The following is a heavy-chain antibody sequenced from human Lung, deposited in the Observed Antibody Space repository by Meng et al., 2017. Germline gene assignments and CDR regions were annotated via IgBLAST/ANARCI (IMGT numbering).Heavy chain of an antibody. CDR1: GGSISSSNW. CDR2: IYHSGGT. Sequence: QVQLQESGPGLVKPSGTLPLTCGVSGGSISSSNWWSWVRQPPGKGLEWIGEIYHSGGTKYNPSLKSRVTISVDKSKNQFSLKLSSVTAADTAVYYCARGLGEAVVPRTMFDYWGQGTLVTVSS. J-gene: IGHJ4*02. D-gene: IGHD2-2*01. V-gene: IGHV4-4*02. CDR3: ARGLGEAVVPRTMFDY.